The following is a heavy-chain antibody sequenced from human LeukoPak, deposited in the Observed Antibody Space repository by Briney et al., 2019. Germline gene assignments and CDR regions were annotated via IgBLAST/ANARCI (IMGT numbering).Heavy chain of an antibody. CDR1: GGTFSSYA. CDR2: IIPILGIA. CDR3: ARGYSGYHDY. V-gene: IGHV1-69*04. D-gene: IGHD5-12*01. Sequence: ASVKVSCKASGGTFSSYAISWVRQAPGQGLEWMGRIIPILGIANYAQKFQGRVTMTRNTSISTAYMELSSLRSEDTAVYYCARGYSGYHDYWGQGTLVTVSS. J-gene: IGHJ4*02.